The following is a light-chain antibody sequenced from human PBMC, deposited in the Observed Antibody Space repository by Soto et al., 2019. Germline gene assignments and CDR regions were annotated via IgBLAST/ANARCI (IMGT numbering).Light chain of an antibody. CDR2: DIS. Sequence: QSALTQPASVSGSPGQSITISCTGTSSDVGSYDLVSWYQQRPGKAPKLMIYDISKRPSGVSSRFSGSKSGNTTSLAISGLQAEDEADYYCCSYAGCATYVFGTGTKVTVL. CDR1: SSDVGSYDL. V-gene: IGLV2-23*02. J-gene: IGLJ1*01. CDR3: CSYAGCATYV.